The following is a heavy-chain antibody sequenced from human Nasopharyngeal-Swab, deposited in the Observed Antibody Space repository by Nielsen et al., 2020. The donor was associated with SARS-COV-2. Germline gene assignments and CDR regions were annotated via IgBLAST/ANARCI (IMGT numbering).Heavy chain of an antibody. CDR1: GFTFSDYY. D-gene: IGHD7-27*01. Sequence: GESLKISCAASGFTFSDYYMSWIRQPPGKGLEWVSSISGSGSTIDYADSVKGRFTISRDNAENSLYLQMNSLRAEDTAVYYCAKHSPHSPPGDRVFDYWGQGTLVTVSS. V-gene: IGHV3-11*01. CDR3: AKHSPHSPPGDRVFDY. CDR2: ISGSGSTI. J-gene: IGHJ4*02.